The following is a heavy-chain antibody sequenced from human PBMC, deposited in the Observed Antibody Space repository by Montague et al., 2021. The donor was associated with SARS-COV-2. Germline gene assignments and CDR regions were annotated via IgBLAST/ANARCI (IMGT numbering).Heavy chain of an antibody. Sequence: SETRSLTCTVSGGSISSSSYHWGWIRQPPGKGLEWIGSIYYSGSTYYNPSLKSRVTISVDTSKKQFSLKLSSVTAADTAVYYCARHGLAGITIFGVVTPRGGFDIWGQGTMVTVSS. CDR2: IYYSGST. CDR3: ARHGLAGITIFGVVTPRGGFDI. D-gene: IGHD3-3*01. J-gene: IGHJ3*02. V-gene: IGHV4-39*01. CDR1: GGSISSSSYH.